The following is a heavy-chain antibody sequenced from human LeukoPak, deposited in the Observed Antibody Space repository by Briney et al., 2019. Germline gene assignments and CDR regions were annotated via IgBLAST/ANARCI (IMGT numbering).Heavy chain of an antibody. CDR1: GFIFNNYA. CDR2: ISCNSGSI. J-gene: IGHJ4*02. V-gene: IGHV3-9*01. CDR3: AKDNRRHYTSGPNPDSLH. D-gene: IGHD6-19*01. Sequence: GRSLRLSCAGSGFIFNNYAIHWVRQPPENGLEWVGGISCNSGSIDYADSVKGRFTISRDNAKNSLYLQMNSLRVEDTAFYYCAKDNRRHYTSGPNPDSLHWGQGALVTVSS.